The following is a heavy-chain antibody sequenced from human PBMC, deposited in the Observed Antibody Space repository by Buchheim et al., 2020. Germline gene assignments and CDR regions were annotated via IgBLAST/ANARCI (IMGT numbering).Heavy chain of an antibody. CDR3: AKVSYDSSGYVDY. CDR2: ISYDGSNK. CDR1: GFTFSSYG. Sequence: QVQLVESGGGVVQPGRSLRLSCAASGFTFSSYGMHWVRQAPGKGLEWVAVISYDGSNKYYADSVTGRFTISSDNSKNTLYLQMNSLRAEDTAVYYCAKVSYDSSGYVDYWGQGTL. J-gene: IGHJ4*02. D-gene: IGHD3-22*01. V-gene: IGHV3-30*18.